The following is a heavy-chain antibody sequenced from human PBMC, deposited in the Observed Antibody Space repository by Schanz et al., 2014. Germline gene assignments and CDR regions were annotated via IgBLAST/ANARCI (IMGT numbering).Heavy chain of an antibody. Sequence: EVQLVESGGGLIQPGGSLRLSCAVSGFTVNTNYMSWVRQAPGKGLEWISSMYINSGSTQYADSVKGRFIISRDSSKNTLFLQMNSLRAEDTAVYFSARDGGRDGYNLAFDVWGQGTLVTVSS. V-gene: IGHV3-53*01. CDR2: MYINSGST. CDR3: ARDGGRDGYNLAFDV. J-gene: IGHJ3*01. D-gene: IGHD5-12*01. CDR1: GFTVNTNY.